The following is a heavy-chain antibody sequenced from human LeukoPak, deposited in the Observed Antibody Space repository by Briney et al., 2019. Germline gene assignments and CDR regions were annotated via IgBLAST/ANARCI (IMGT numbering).Heavy chain of an antibody. CDR2: IKEDGSDK. D-gene: IGHD5-18*01. V-gene: IGHV3-7*01. Sequence: GGSLRLSCVVSGFTFSNYWMSWVRQAPGKGLEWVASIKEDGSDKYYVDSVKGRFTISRDNAKNSLYLQMNSLRAEDTAAYYCARAGYSYADYWGQGTLVTVSS. CDR3: ARAGYSYADY. J-gene: IGHJ4*02. CDR1: GFTFSNYW.